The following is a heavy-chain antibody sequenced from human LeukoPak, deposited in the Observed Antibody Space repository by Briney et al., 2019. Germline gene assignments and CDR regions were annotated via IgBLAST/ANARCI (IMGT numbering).Heavy chain of an antibody. Sequence: PSETLPLTCAVYGGSFSGYYWSFIRQPPGKGLEWIGEINHSGSTNYNPSLKSRVTILLDTSKNQFSLKVNSVTAADTAVNHCARVSFFGDPDYYYYMDVWGKGTTVTVSS. CDR2: INHSGST. CDR3: ARVSFFGDPDYYYYMDV. CDR1: GGSFSGYY. V-gene: IGHV4-34*01. D-gene: IGHD2-21*02. J-gene: IGHJ6*03.